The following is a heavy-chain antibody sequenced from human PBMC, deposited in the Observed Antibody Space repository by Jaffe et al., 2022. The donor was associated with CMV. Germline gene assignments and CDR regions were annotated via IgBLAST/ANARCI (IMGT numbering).Heavy chain of an antibody. CDR3: ASGRWEPLFYMDV. D-gene: IGHD1-26*01. J-gene: IGHJ6*03. CDR2: TSYSGVS. CDR1: GDSISSVNY. V-gene: IGHV4-61*01. Sequence: QVQLQESGPGLVKPSETLALTCTVSGDSISSVNYWNWIRQTPGKGLEWIGLTSYSGVSDFNPSLKRRVTISLDTSKNQFSLKLTSVTAADTAVYYCASGRWEPLFYMDVWGKGTTVTVSS.